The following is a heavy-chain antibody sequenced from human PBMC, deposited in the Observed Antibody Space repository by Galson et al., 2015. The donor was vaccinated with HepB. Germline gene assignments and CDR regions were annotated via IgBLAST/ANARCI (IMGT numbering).Heavy chain of an antibody. CDR3: AKDPRSSRGDY. D-gene: IGHD2-2*01. V-gene: IGHV3-23*01. CDR1: GFTFSSYA. Sequence: SLRLSCAASGFTFSSYAMSWVRQAPGKGLEWGSGISGSGGTTYNADSVKGRFTISRDNSKNTLYLQMNSLRADDTAVYYCAKDPRSSRGDYWGQGTLVTVSS. CDR2: ISGSGGTT. J-gene: IGHJ4*02.